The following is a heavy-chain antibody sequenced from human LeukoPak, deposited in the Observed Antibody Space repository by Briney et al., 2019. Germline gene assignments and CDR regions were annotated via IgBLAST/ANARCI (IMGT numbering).Heavy chain of an antibody. CDR2: ISAYNGNT. CDR3: ARSVLLWFGELPLNYYMDV. V-gene: IGHV1-18*01. J-gene: IGHJ6*03. Sequence: GASVKVSCKASGYTFTSYGIGWVRQAPGQGLEWMGWISAYNGNTNYAQKLQGRVTMTTDTSTSTAYMELRSLRSDDTAVYYCARSVLLWFGELPLNYYMDVWGKGTTVTVSS. CDR1: GYTFTSYG. D-gene: IGHD3-10*01.